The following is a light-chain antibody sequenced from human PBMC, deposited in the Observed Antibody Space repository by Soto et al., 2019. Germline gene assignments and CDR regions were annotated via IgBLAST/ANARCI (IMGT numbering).Light chain of an antibody. Sequence: HSALTQPASVSGSPGQSITISCTGTSSDVGSYNLVSWYQQHPGKAPKLMIYEVSKRPSGVSNRFSGSKSGNTASLTISGLQAEDEADYYCCSYAGSSSPNGVFGGGTKVTVL. J-gene: IGLJ3*02. CDR3: CSYAGSSSPNGV. V-gene: IGLV2-23*02. CDR1: SSDVGSYNL. CDR2: EVS.